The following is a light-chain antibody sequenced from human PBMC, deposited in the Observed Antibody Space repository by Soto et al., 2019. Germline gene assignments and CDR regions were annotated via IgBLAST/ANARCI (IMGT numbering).Light chain of an antibody. CDR1: QTVSGNY. CDR2: GAS. V-gene: IGKV3-20*01. J-gene: IGKJ1*01. CDR3: QQYGGSRA. Sequence: ESVLTQSPGTLSLAPGEGATLSSRASQTVSGNYLAWYQQKPGQAPRLLIYGASSRATCIPDRFSGSGSGTDFTLTMSRLEPEDFAVYFCQQYGGSRAFGQGTKVQIK.